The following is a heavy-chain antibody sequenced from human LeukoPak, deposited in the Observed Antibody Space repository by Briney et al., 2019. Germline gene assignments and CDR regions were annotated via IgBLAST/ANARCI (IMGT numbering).Heavy chain of an antibody. CDR1: GFTFSSYE. CDR2: ISHSGSTI. Sequence: GGSLRLSCAASGFTFSSYEMNWVRQAPGKGLEWVSYISHSGSTIYYADSVKGRFTISRDNAKKSLYLQMNSLRAEDTALYYCARDYDYGDYPGYWGQGPLVTVSS. V-gene: IGHV3-48*03. D-gene: IGHD4-17*01. CDR3: ARDYDYGDYPGY. J-gene: IGHJ4*02.